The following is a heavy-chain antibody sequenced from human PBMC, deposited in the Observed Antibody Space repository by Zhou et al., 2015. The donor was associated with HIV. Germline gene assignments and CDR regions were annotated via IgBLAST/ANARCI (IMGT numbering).Heavy chain of an antibody. V-gene: IGHV1-69*01. CDR2: IIPMFGTT. D-gene: IGHD5-12*01. CDR1: GYTFTSYY. Sequence: QVQLVQSGAEVKKPGASVKVSCKASGYTFTSYYMHWVRQAPGQGLEWMGGIIPMFGTTNYAQKFQGRVTLVADESTSTAYMELTSLTSEDTAIYYCARQNRALGASFDSWGQGTLVTVSS. CDR3: ARQNRALGASFDS. J-gene: IGHJ4*02.